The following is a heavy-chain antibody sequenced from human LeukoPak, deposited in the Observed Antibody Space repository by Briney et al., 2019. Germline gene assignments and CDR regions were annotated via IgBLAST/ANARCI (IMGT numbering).Heavy chain of an antibody. CDR3: ARSPYGDCGY. CDR1: AGSISSNY. J-gene: IGHJ4*02. Sequence: SETLSLTCTVSAGSISSNYWSWIRQPPGKGLEWIGYIYHSGSANYNPSLKSRVTISVDTSRNQFSLKLTSVTAADTAVYYCARSPYGDCGYWGQGTLVTVSS. D-gene: IGHD4-17*01. CDR2: IYHSGSA. V-gene: IGHV4-59*01.